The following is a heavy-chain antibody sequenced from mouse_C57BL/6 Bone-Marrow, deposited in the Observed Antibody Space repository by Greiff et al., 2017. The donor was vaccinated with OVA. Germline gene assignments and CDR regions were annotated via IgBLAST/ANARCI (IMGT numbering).Heavy chain of an antibody. J-gene: IGHJ3*01. CDR2: IDPSDSYT. CDR3: ARSWAY. V-gene: IGHV1-59*01. Sequence: VQLQQSGAELVRPGTSVKLSCKASGYTFTSYWMHWVKQRPGQGLEWIGVIDPSDSYTNYNQKFKGKATLTVDTSSSTAYMQLSSLTSEDSAVYYCARSWAYWGQGTLVTVSA. CDR1: GYTFTSYW.